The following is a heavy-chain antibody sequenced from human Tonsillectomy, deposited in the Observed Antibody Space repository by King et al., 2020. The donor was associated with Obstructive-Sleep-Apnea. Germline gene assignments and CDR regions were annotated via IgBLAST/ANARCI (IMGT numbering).Heavy chain of an antibody. D-gene: IGHD1-26*01. CDR1: GGTFSNFT. CDR2: IMPIANVV. Sequence: VQLVQSGAEVKKPGSSVTVSCKASGGTFSNFTISWVRQAPGQGLVWMGGIMPIANVVRLAQTFPDRVTLTADRSTSTAYLALGGLTKEDPAVYYCAGPPPPVPRHDSASGEHVFCDALGVWGQGTTVTVSS. J-gene: IGHJ6*02. V-gene: IGHV1-69*17. CDR3: AGPPPPVPRHDSASGEHVFCDALGV.